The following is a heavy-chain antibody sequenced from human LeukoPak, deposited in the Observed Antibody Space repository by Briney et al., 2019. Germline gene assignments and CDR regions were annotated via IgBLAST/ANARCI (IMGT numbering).Heavy chain of an antibody. Sequence: PSETLSLTCTVSGGSSSSYYWSWIRQPPGKGLEWIGYIYYSGSTDYNPSLKSRVTISVDTSKNQFSLKLSSVTAADTAVYYCARASLEWGAAYGDLYFDYWGQGTLVTVSS. CDR3: ARASLEWGAAYGDLYFDY. D-gene: IGHD4-17*01. CDR2: IYYSGST. V-gene: IGHV4-59*01. CDR1: GGSSSSYY. J-gene: IGHJ4*02.